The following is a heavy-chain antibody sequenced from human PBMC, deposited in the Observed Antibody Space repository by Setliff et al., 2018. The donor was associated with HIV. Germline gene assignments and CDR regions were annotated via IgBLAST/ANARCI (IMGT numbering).Heavy chain of an antibody. Sequence: PSETLSLTCAVSGGSFSGYYWSWIRQPPGKGLEWIGEINQSGGINYNPSLKSRVTMSVDTSKNQFSLRLTSVTAADTAVYYCARAEMATIVAFDIWGQGTMVTVSS. CDR1: GGSFSGYY. V-gene: IGHV4-34*01. J-gene: IGHJ3*02. CDR2: INQSGGI. D-gene: IGHD5-12*01. CDR3: ARAEMATIVAFDI.